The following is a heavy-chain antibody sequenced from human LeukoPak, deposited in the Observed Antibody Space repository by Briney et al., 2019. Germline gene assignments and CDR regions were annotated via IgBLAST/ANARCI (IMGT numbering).Heavy chain of an antibody. CDR1: GFSFSTYV. CDR2: ICAGGSEK. V-gene: IGHV3-33*08. J-gene: IGHJ4*02. D-gene: IGHD1-26*01. Sequence: PGGSLRLPCAASGFSFSTYVLRWVRQAPGKGLEWVAAICAGGSEKYYAHSVKGRFTISRDNPQKTLYLQMNSLRAQDTPVYYSAGCRDSVSYNLLDYWCRGNLVTVTS. CDR3: AGCRDSVSYNLLDY.